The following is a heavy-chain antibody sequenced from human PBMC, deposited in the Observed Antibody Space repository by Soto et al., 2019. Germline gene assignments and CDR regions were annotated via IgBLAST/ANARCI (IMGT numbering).Heavy chain of an antibody. CDR1: GYSISSGHY. Sequence: SETLSLTCAVSGYSISSGHYWGWIRQPPGKGLEWIGSIYHSGSTYYNPSLKSRVTISVDTSRNQFSLKLSSVTAADTAVYYCARAQGPSDYWGQGTLVTVSS. CDR3: ARAQGPSDY. V-gene: IGHV4-38-2*01. J-gene: IGHJ4*02. CDR2: IYHSGST.